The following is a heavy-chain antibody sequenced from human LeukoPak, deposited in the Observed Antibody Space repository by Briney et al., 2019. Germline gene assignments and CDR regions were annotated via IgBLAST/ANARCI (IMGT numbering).Heavy chain of an antibody. Sequence: GGSLRLSCSASGFTFSSYAMHWVRQAPGKGLEWVAVISYNGRNQNYADSVQGRFTISRDNSKNTLYLQMNSLRAEDTAVYYCAKDSAWIFETSGSDYWGQGTLVTVSS. CDR2: ISYNGRNQ. J-gene: IGHJ4*02. CDR1: GFTFSSYA. D-gene: IGHD3-3*01. CDR3: AKDSAWIFETSGSDY. V-gene: IGHV3-30*04.